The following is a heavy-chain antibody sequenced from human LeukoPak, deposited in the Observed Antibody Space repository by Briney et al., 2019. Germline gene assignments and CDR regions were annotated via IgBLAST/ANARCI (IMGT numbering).Heavy chain of an antibody. CDR3: AKDHRDFGVVIKSLGY. Sequence: GGSLRLSCAASGFTFSSYAMSWVRQAPGKGLEWVSSITGSGGSTYYADSVKGRFTISRDNSKNTLYLQMNSLRGEDTAVYYCAKDHRDFGVVIKSLGYWGQGTLVTISS. CDR1: GFTFSSYA. J-gene: IGHJ4*02. V-gene: IGHV3-23*01. D-gene: IGHD3-3*01. CDR2: ITGSGGST.